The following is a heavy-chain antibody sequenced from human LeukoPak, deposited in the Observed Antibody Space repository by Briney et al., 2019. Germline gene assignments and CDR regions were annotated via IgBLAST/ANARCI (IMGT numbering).Heavy chain of an antibody. D-gene: IGHD1-7*01. V-gene: IGHV3-23*01. Sequence: GGSLRLSCAASGFTFSSYAMSWARQAPGKGLEWVSVISDSGGSTYYADSVKGRFTISRDDSKNTLYLQMNSLRAEDTAVYYCAKQLRVYYYMDVWGKGTTVTVSS. CDR2: ISDSGGST. CDR3: AKQLRVYYYMDV. J-gene: IGHJ6*03. CDR1: GFTFSSYA.